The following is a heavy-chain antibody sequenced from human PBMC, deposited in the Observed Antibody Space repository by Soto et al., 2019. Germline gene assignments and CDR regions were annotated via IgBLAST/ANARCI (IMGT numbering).Heavy chain of an antibody. CDR2: ISVYNGNT. CDR1: GYSFVTSG. V-gene: IGHV1-18*01. CDR3: ARAGQSYDASGYAD. Sequence: QVKLVQSGTEVKKPGASIKVSGKASGYSFVTSGRTWVRQAPGQGLAWMGWISVYNGNTNYDQKLQDRVTMTTDTSTNTAYLEVRNLRSDDTAVYYCARAGQSYDASGYADWGQGTLVTVSS. D-gene: IGHD3-22*01. J-gene: IGHJ4*02.